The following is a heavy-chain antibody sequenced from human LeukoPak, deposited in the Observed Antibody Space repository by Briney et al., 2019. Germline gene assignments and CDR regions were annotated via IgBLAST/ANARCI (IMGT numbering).Heavy chain of an antibody. Sequence: SVKVSCKASGGTFSSYAISWVRQAPGQGLEWMGGIIPIFGTANYAQKFQGRVTITTDESTSTAYMELSSLRSEDTAVYYCARGGGPHRYYFDYWGQGTLVTVSS. CDR1: GGTFSSYA. CDR2: IIPIFGTA. J-gene: IGHJ4*02. V-gene: IGHV1-69*05. CDR3: ARGGGPHRYYFDY. D-gene: IGHD3-16*01.